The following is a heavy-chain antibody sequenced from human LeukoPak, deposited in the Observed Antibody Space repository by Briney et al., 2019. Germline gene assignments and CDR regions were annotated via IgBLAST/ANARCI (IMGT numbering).Heavy chain of an antibody. Sequence: SETLSLTCTASGGSISSYYWSWIRQPPGKGLEWIGYIYYSGSTNYNPSLKSRVTISVDTSKNQFSLKLSSVTAADTAVYYCARDLGGSYYGDFDYWGQGTLVTVSS. J-gene: IGHJ4*02. D-gene: IGHD1-26*01. CDR1: GGSISSYY. CDR2: IYYSGST. V-gene: IGHV4-59*01. CDR3: ARDLGGSYYGDFDY.